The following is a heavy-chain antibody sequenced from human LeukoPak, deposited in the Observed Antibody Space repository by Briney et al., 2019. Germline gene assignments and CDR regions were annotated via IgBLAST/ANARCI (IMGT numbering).Heavy chain of an antibody. V-gene: IGHV5-51*01. J-gene: IGHJ3*02. CDR1: GFSFTNYW. D-gene: IGHD4-23*01. Sequence: GESLKISCQGSGFSFTNYWIGWVRQMPGKGLEWMGIIHLGDSDTRYSPSFQGRVTISADKSISTAYLQWNSLQASDTAMYYCARLLSVVTPQGGAFDIWGQGTMVTVSS. CDR3: ARLLSVVTPQGGAFDI. CDR2: IHLGDSDT.